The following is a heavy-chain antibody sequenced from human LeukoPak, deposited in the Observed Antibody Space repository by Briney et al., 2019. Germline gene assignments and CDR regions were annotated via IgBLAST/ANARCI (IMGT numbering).Heavy chain of an antibody. CDR2: MNPNSGNT. CDR3: ARFSAHFGVVTVDAFDI. Sequence: ASVKVSCKASGYTFTSYGISWVRQATGQGLEWMGWMNPNSGNTGYAQKFQGRVTITRNTSISTAYMELSSLRSEDTAVYYCARFSAHFGVVTVDAFDIWGQGTMVTVSS. V-gene: IGHV1-8*03. D-gene: IGHD3-3*01. CDR1: GYTFTSYG. J-gene: IGHJ3*02.